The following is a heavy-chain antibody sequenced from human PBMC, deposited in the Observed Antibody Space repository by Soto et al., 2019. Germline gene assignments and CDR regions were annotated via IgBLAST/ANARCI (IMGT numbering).Heavy chain of an antibody. J-gene: IGHJ4*02. D-gene: IGHD2-21*01. Sequence: ASVKVSCKASGYTFTSYAMNWVRQAPGQRLEWMGWINAGNGNTKYSQKFQGRVTITRDTSASTAYMELSSLRSEDTAVYYCARDGHVAAFDYWGQGTLVTVSS. CDR3: ARDGHVAAFDY. CDR2: INAGNGNT. V-gene: IGHV1-3*01. CDR1: GYTFTSYA.